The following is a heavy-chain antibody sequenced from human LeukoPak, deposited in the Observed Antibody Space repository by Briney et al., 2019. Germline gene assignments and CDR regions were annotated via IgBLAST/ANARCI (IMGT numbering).Heavy chain of an antibody. CDR3: VGGDY. Sequence: PGGSLRLSCAASGLTFSIHWMNWVRQAPGKGLECVANINKDGSDKYYVDSVKGRFTISRDNTKNSLYLQMNSQRAEDTAVYDCVGGDYWGQGTLVTVSS. CDR2: INKDGSDK. V-gene: IGHV3-7*01. J-gene: IGHJ4*02. CDR1: GLTFSIHW.